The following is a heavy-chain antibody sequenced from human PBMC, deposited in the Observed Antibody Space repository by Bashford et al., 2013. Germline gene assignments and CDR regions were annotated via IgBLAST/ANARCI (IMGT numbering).Heavy chain of an antibody. CDR1: GFTFNDFY. CDR3: ATFPPRGDGFHV. CDR2: ISSRSSTI. J-gene: IGHJ3*01. Sequence: GGSLRLSCAASGFTFNDFYMSWIRQAPGKGLEWVSYISSRSSTIYYADSVKGRFTISRDNARKSLYLQMNSLRSEDTAVYYCATFPPRGDGFHVWGQGT. V-gene: IGHV3-11*01.